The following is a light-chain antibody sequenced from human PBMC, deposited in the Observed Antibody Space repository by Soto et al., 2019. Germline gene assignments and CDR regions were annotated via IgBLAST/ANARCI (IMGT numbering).Light chain of an antibody. CDR2: GAS. Sequence: EIVLTQSPGTLSLSPGERATLSCRASQSVGSKLAWYRQTPGQAPRLLIYGASTRATDTPARFSGSGAETDFTLTISRVEPPDFALYYCQQYGSSFATFGQGTQVE. CDR3: QQYGSSFAT. J-gene: IGKJ1*01. CDR1: QSVGSK. V-gene: IGKV3-20*01.